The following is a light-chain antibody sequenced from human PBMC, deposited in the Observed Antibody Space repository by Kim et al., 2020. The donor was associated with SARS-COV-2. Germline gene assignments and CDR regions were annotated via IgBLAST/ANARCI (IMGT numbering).Light chain of an antibody. V-gene: IGKV1-17*01. CDR3: LQHNTYPIT. J-gene: IGKJ5*01. Sequence: ASVGDRVTITCRESQDIRNDLGWYQQNPGRAPKRLIYGASSLQSGVPSRFSGSGSGTEFTLKISSLQPEDFATYFCLQHNTYPITFGQGTRLEIK. CDR1: QDIRND. CDR2: GAS.